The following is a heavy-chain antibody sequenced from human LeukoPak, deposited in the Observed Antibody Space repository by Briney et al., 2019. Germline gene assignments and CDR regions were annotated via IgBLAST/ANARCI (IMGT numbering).Heavy chain of an antibody. CDR3: ASLLNGGVSHWFDP. D-gene: IGHD7-27*01. CDR2: IYYSGST. J-gene: IGHJ5*02. Sequence: PSETLSLTCTVSGGSISSSNTYWGWIRQPPGKGLEWIATIYYSGSTYYNPSLKSRVTVSVDASKNQFSLKLSSVTAADTAVYYCASLLNGGVSHWFDPWGQGTLVTVSS. CDR1: GGSISSSNTY. V-gene: IGHV4-39*01.